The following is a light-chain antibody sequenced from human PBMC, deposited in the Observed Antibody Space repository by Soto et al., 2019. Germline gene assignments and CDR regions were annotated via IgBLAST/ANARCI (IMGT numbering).Light chain of an antibody. CDR1: QSISNW. J-gene: IGKJ1*01. CDR2: DAS. V-gene: IGKV1-5*01. CDR3: QQYNSYPWT. Sequence: DIQMTQSPSTLPASVGDRFTITCRASQSISNWLAWYQQRPGQXPXXLIYDASSLESGVPSTFSGSASGTEFTLTISSLQPDDFATYYCQQYNSYPWTFGQGTKV.